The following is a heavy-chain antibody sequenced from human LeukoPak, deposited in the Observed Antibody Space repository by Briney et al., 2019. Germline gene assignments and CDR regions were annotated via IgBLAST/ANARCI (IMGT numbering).Heavy chain of an antibody. V-gene: IGHV1-18*01. CDR2: MSSYNGDT. D-gene: IGHD3-22*01. CDR3: ARALYSDSSGYYPGLDH. J-gene: IGHJ4*02. CDR1: GYTFNSYA. Sequence: ASVKVSCKASGYTFNSYAFSWVRQAPGQGLEWVGWMSSYNGDTNYARRFQGGVTMTTDTSTKTSHMELRNLGSDDTAVYYCARALYSDSSGYYPGLDHWGQGTLVTVSS.